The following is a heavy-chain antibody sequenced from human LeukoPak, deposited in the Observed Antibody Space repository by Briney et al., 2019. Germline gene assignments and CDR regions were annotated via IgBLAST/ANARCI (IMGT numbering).Heavy chain of an antibody. V-gene: IGHV3-30*18. CDR3: AKLTEKYYDILTGLDY. CDR2: ISYDGSNK. Sequence: PGGSLRLSCAASGFTFSSYGMHWVRQAPGKGLEWVAVISYDGSNKYYADSVKGRFTISRDNSKNTLYLQMNSLRAEDTAVYYCAKLTEKYYDILTGLDYWGQGTLVTVSS. J-gene: IGHJ4*02. CDR1: GFTFSSYG. D-gene: IGHD3-9*01.